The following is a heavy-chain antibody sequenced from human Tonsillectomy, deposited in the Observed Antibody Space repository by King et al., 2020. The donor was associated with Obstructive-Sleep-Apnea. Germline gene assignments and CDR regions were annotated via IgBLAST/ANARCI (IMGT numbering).Heavy chain of an antibody. CDR3: ARDRVDYGDYYFDY. CDR2: IYDSGST. Sequence: VQLQESGPGLVKPSQTLSLTCTVSGGSISSGDYYWSWIRQPPGKGLEWIGYIYDSGSTYYNPSLKSRVIISVVTSKNQFSLKLSSVTAADTAVYYCARDRVDYGDYYFDYWGQGTLVTVSS. D-gene: IGHD4-17*01. V-gene: IGHV4-30-4*01. J-gene: IGHJ4*02. CDR1: GGSISSGDYY.